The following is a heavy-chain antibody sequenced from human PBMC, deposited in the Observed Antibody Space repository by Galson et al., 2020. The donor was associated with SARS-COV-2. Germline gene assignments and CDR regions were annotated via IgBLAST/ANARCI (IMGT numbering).Heavy chain of an antibody. CDR1: GFTFSSYG. D-gene: IGHD1-26*01. CDR3: ARESSGSYYYGMDV. V-gene: IGHV3-30*03. Sequence: GESLKISCAASGFTFSSYGMHWVRQAPGKGLEGVAVISYDGSNKYYADSVKGRFTISRDNSKNTLYLQMNSLRAEDTAVYYCARESSGSYYYGMDVWGQGTTVTVSS. CDR2: ISYDGSNK. J-gene: IGHJ6*02.